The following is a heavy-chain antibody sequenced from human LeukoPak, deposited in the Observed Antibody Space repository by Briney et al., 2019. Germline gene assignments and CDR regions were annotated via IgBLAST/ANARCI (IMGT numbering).Heavy chain of an antibody. CDR1: GYTFTVYY. Sequence: AAVRVSYMASGYTFTVYYLHGVRQAPGQGGEWMGWINVNSGGTKYPQKLQGRVTMTRATSISTAYLEVSRLRSDDTAVYYCARKYDILTGQSNWFDPWGQGTLVTVSS. CDR2: INVNSGGT. J-gene: IGHJ5*02. V-gene: IGHV1-2*02. D-gene: IGHD3-9*01. CDR3: ARKYDILTGQSNWFDP.